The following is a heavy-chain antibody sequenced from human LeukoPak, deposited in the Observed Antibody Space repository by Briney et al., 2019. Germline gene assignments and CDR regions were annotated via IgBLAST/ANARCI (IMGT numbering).Heavy chain of an antibody. J-gene: IGHJ5*02. CDR2: IIPIFGTA. CDR1: GGTFSSYA. CDR3: ARGGPNWFDP. Sequence: SVKVSCKASGGTFSSYAIRWVRQAPGQGLEWMGGIIPIFGTANYAQKFQGRVTITTDESTSTAYMELSSLRSEDTAVYYCARGGPNWFDPWGQGTLVTVSS. V-gene: IGHV1-69*05.